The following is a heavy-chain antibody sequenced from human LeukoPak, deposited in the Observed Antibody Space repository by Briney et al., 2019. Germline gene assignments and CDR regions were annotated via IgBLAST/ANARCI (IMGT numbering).Heavy chain of an antibody. Sequence: SETLSLTCTVSGVSISSYYWSWIRQPAGKGLEWIGRIYTSGSTNYNPSLKSRVTMSVDTSKNQFSLKLSSVTAADTAVYYCARGAFITGMPYYDYWGQGTLVTVSS. CDR3: ARGAFITGMPYYDY. V-gene: IGHV4-4*07. CDR1: GVSISSYY. J-gene: IGHJ4*02. D-gene: IGHD1-20*01. CDR2: IYTSGST.